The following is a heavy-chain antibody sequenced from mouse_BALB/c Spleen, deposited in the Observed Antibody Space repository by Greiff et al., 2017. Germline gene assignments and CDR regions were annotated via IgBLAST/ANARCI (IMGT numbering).Heavy chain of an antibody. Sequence: VKLKQSGPGLVQPSQCLSITCTVSGFSLTSYGVHWVRQSPGKGLEWLGVIWSGGSTDYNAAFISRLSISKDNSKSQVFFKMNSLQADDTAIYYCARNGGYYEGYYAMDYWGQGTSVTVSS. CDR3: ARNGGYYEGYYAMDY. J-gene: IGHJ4*01. V-gene: IGHV2-4-1*01. CDR2: IWSGGST. D-gene: IGHD2-3*01. CDR1: GFSLTSYG.